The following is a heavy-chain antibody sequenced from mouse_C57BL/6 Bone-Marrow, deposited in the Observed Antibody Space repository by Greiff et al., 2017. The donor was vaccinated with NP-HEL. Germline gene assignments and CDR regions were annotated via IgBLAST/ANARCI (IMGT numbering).Heavy chain of an antibody. V-gene: IGHV6-6*01. CDR1: GFTFSDAW. Sequence: EVKVEESGGGLVQPGGSMKLSCAASGFTFSDAWMDWVRQSPEKGLEWVAEIRNKANNHATYYAESVKGRFTISRDDSKSSVYLQMNSLRAEDTGIYYCTRHLIYYDYDWFAYWGQGTLVTVSA. D-gene: IGHD2-4*01. CDR3: TRHLIYYDYDWFAY. CDR2: IRNKANNHAT. J-gene: IGHJ3*01.